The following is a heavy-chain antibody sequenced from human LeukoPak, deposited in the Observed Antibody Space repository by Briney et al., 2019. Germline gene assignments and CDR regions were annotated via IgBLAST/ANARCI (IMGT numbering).Heavy chain of an antibody. V-gene: IGHV4-39*01. Sequence: SETLSLTCTVSDGSISSSNYYWAWIRQPPGKGLEWIANIFYTGNTYYNPSLKSRVTISIDTSKNQFSLRLNSVTATDTAVYYCARHRTYYFDYWGQGTLVTVSS. CDR1: DGSISSSNYY. J-gene: IGHJ4*02. CDR3: ARHRTYYFDY. CDR2: IFYTGNT. D-gene: IGHD1-1*01.